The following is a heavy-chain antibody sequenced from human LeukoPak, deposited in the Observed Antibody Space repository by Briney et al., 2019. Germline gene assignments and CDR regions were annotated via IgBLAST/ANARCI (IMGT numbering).Heavy chain of an antibody. J-gene: IGHJ3*02. D-gene: IGHD3-16*01. CDR1: EFTFSYYW. CDR3: AREGRAYMEGDVFDI. Sequence: PGGSLRLSCAASEFTFSYYWMSWVRQAPGKGLEWVANIKQDGSEKYYVDSVKGRFTISRDNAKNSLYLQMNSLRAEDTAVYYCAREGRAYMEGDVFDIWGQGTMVTVSS. V-gene: IGHV3-7*01. CDR2: IKQDGSEK.